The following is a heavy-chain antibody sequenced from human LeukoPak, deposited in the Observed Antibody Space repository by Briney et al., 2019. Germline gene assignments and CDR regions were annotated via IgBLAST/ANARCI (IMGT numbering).Heavy chain of an antibody. D-gene: IGHD3-22*01. CDR2: ISYDGSNK. V-gene: IGHV3-30*18. CDR1: GFTFSIYG. Sequence: GRSLRLSCAASGFTFSIYGMHWVRQAPGKGLEWVAVISYDGSNKYYADSVKGRFTISRDNSKNTLYLQMNSLRAEDTAVYYCAKELKNYYDSSGYYLFDYWGQGTLVTVSS. CDR3: AKELKNYYDSSGYYLFDY. J-gene: IGHJ4*02.